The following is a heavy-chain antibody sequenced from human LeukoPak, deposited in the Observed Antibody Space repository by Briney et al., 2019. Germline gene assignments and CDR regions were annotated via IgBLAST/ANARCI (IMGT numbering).Heavy chain of an antibody. J-gene: IGHJ4*02. V-gene: IGHV4-4*07. CDR3: AGAYCSGGSCYNTY. Sequence: SETLSLTCTVSGGSISSYYWSWIRQPAGKGLEWIGRIYTSGSTNYNPSLKSRVTMSVDTSKNQFSLKLSSVTAADTAVYYCAGAYCSGGSCYNTYWGQGTLVTVSS. CDR1: GGSISSYY. CDR2: IYTSGST. D-gene: IGHD2-15*01.